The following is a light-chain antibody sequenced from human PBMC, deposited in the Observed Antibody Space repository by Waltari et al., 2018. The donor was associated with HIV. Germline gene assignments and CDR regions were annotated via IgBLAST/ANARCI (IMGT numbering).Light chain of an antibody. CDR3: QVWDSSTDHVV. J-gene: IGLJ3*02. Sequence: SYVLTQPPSVSHAPGKTANITCGGTNIEYKSVHWYQQKTGRAPRWLIFYDTDRPSGIPQRISGSNSGDTATLTIRRVGAGDEADYFCQVWDSSTDHVVFGGGTKLTVL. V-gene: IGLV3-21*04. CDR1: NIEYKS. CDR2: YDT.